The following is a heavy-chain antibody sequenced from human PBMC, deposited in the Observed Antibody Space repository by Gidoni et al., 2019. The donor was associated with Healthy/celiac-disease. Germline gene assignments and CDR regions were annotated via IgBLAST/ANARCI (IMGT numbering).Heavy chain of an antibody. CDR1: GFPFSSYA. D-gene: IGHD1-26*01. V-gene: IGHV3-23*01. J-gene: IGHJ5*02. CDR3: AKTRSRGSSGSCWFDP. CDR2: IRGSGGST. Sequence: VQLLESGGGLVQPGGSLLLSCAASGFPFSSYAMSWVRQAPGKGLELVSGIRGSGGSTYYADSVKGRLTISRDNSKNTLYLQMNSLRAEDTAVYYCAKTRSRGSSGSCWFDPWGQGTLVTVSS.